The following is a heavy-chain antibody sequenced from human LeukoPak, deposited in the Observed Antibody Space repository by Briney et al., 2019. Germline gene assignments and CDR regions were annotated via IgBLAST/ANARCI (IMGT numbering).Heavy chain of an antibody. CDR2: ISSSSYI. D-gene: IGHD2-21*01. V-gene: IGHV3-21*01. J-gene: IGHJ3*02. Sequence: GGSLRLSCAASGFTFSSYSMNWVRQAPGKGLEWVPSISSSSYIYYADSVKGRFTISRDNAKNSLYLQMNSLRAEDTAEYYCARDRWWGSGAFDIWGQGTMVTVSS. CDR3: ARDRWWGSGAFDI. CDR1: GFTFSSYS.